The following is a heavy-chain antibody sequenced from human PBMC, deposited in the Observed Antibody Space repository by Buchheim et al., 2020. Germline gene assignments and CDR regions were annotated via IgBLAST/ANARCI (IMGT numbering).Heavy chain of an antibody. Sequence: QVQLQESGPGLVKPSGTLSLTCAVSGDSISSDNWWSWVRQPPGQGLEWIAEVYHSGITNYNPSLTSRVTISIDKSQNQFSPKLTSMTAADTAVYYCASVSFYGDSNFDCWGQGTL. CDR3: ASVSFYGDSNFDC. CDR2: VYHSGIT. V-gene: IGHV4-4*02. CDR1: GDSISSDNW. J-gene: IGHJ4*02. D-gene: IGHD4-17*01.